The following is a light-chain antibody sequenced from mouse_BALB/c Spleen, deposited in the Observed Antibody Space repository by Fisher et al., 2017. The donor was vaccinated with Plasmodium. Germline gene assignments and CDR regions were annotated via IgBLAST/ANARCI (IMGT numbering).Light chain of an antibody. CDR3: SQSTHVPWT. CDR2: KVS. Sequence: DIVLTQTTLSLPVSLGDQASISCSSSQSLVYSNGDTYLHWYLQKPGQSPKLLIYKVSNRFSGVPDRFSGSGSGTDFTLKISRVEAEDLGVYVCSQSTHVPWTFGGGAKLEIK. J-gene: IGKJ1*01. CDR1: QSLVYSNGDTY. V-gene: IGKV1-110*01.